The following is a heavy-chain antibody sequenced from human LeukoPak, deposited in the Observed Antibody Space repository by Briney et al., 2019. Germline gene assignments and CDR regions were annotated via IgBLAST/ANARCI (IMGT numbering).Heavy chain of an antibody. D-gene: IGHD3-3*01. Sequence: ASVKVSCKASGYTFTRYGISWVRQAPGQGLEWMGWISAYNGNTNYAQKLQGRVTMTTDTSTSTAYMELRSLRSDDTAVYYCARRSYDFWSGDYNWFDPWGQGTLVTVSS. J-gene: IGHJ5*02. CDR3: ARRSYDFWSGDYNWFDP. V-gene: IGHV1-18*01. CDR1: GYTFTRYG. CDR2: ISAYNGNT.